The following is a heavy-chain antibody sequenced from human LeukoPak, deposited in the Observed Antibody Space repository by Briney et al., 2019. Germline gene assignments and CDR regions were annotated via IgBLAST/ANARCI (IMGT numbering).Heavy chain of an antibody. D-gene: IGHD1-1*01. Sequence: SETLSLTCTVSGGSVSSGSYYWSWIRQPPGEGLEWIGYIYYSGNTNYNPSLKSRVTISVDTSKNQFSLKLSSVTAADTAVYYCARYLIGADWTNWFDPWGQGTLVTVSS. CDR2: IYYSGNT. CDR3: ARYLIGADWTNWFDP. J-gene: IGHJ5*02. V-gene: IGHV4-61*01. CDR1: GGSVSSGSYY.